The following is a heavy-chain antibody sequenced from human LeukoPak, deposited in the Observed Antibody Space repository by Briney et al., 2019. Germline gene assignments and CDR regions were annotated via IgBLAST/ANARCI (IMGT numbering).Heavy chain of an antibody. J-gene: IGHJ4*02. Sequence: ASVKVSCKASGYTFTGYYMHWVRQAPGQGPEWMGWINPNSGGTNYAQKFQGRVTMTRDTSISTAYMELSRLRSDDTAVYYCARSRSYSSSWYYFDYWGQGTLVTVSS. CDR1: GYTFTGYY. D-gene: IGHD6-13*01. V-gene: IGHV1-2*02. CDR2: INPNSGGT. CDR3: ARSRSYSSSWYYFDY.